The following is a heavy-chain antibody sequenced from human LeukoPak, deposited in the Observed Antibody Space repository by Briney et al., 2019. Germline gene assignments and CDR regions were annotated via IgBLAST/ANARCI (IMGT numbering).Heavy chain of an antibody. CDR1: GGSFSGYY. Sequence: SETLSLTCAVYGGSFSGYYWSWIRQPPGKGLEWIGEINHSGSTNYNPSLKSRVTISVDTSKNQFSLKLSSVTAADTAVYYCTRGLGGLATIIRYWGQGTLVTVSS. D-gene: IGHD5-24*01. CDR3: TRGLGGLATIIRY. CDR2: INHSGST. J-gene: IGHJ4*02. V-gene: IGHV4-34*01.